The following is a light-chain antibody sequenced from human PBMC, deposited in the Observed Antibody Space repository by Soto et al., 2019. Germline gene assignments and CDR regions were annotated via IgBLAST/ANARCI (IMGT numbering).Light chain of an antibody. Sequence: AIQMTQSPSSLSASVGDRVTITCRASQEIRNELGWYQQKPGEAPKLLIYAASNLHSGVPSRFSGSGSDTDFTLTISSLQPEDFSTYYCLQDLDYPITFGQGKRLDIK. V-gene: IGKV1-6*01. CDR3: LQDLDYPIT. J-gene: IGKJ5*01. CDR1: QEIRNE. CDR2: AAS.